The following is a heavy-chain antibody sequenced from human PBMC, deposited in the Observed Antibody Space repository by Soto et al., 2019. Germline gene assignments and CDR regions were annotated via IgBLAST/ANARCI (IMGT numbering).Heavy chain of an antibody. J-gene: IGHJ2*01. V-gene: IGHV3-30*18. D-gene: IGHD4-17*01. CDR2: ISYDGSNK. CDR1: GFTFSSYG. Sequence: GGSLRLSCAASGFTFSSYGMHWVRQAPGRGLEWVAVISYDGSNKYYADSVKGRFTISRDNSKNTLYLQMNSLRAEDTAVYYCAKDPGYMTTVSNWYFDLWGRGTLVTVSS. CDR3: AKDPGYMTTVSNWYFDL.